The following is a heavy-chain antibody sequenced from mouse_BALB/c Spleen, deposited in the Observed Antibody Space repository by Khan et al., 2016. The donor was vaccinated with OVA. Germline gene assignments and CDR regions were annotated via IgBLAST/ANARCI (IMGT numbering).Heavy chain of an antibody. V-gene: IGHV3-2*02. CDR2: ISYSGNT. J-gene: IGHJ2*01. CDR3: ARVYGGDFDY. D-gene: IGHD1-1*01. CDR1: GYSIASDYA. Sequence: EVQLQQSGPGLVKPSQSLSLTCTVTGYSIASDYAWNWIRPFPGNKLEWMGFISYSGNTNYNPSLKSRISITRDTSKNQFFLQLNSVTSDDTATYYCARVYGGDFDYWGQGTTLTVSS.